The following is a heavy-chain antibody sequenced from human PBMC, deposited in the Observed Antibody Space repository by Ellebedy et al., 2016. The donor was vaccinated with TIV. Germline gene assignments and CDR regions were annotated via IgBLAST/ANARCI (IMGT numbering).Heavy chain of an antibody. CDR2: TSSSGNTV. CDR1: GFSFSDYY. Sequence: GGSLRLSCAASGFSFSDYYMTWIRQAPGKGLEWISYTSSSGNTVDYADSVKGRFTISRDNAKDSLYLQMNSLRADDTALYYCARARLVPAALKTYYFDSWGQGTLVTVSS. CDR3: ARARLVPAALKTYYFDS. V-gene: IGHV3-11*04. D-gene: IGHD2-2*01. J-gene: IGHJ4*02.